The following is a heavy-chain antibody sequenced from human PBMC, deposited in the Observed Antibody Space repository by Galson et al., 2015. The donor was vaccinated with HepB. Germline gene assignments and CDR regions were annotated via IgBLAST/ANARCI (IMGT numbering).Heavy chain of an antibody. Sequence: SVKVSCKASGFTFTSSAMQWVRQARGQRLEWIGWIVVGSGNTNYAQKFQERVTITRDMSTSTAYMELSSLRSEDTAVYYCAAVWFVRGVIIKDYWGQGTLVTVSS. CDR3: AAVWFVRGVIIKDY. V-gene: IGHV1-58*02. J-gene: IGHJ4*02. CDR1: GFTFTSSA. D-gene: IGHD3-10*01. CDR2: IVVGSGNT.